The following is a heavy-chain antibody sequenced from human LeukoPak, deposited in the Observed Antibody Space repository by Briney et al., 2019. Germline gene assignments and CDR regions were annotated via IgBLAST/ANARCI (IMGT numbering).Heavy chain of an antibody. J-gene: IGHJ4*02. CDR3: ARGKSGYTYGIDY. CDR1: GFTVSTNY. CDR2: IYSGGTT. V-gene: IGHV3-66*01. D-gene: IGHD5-18*01. Sequence: GGSLRLSCAASGFTVSTNYMTWVRQAPGKGLEWVSVIYSGGTTYSTDSVKGRFTISRDNSKSTLYLQMNSLRAEDTAVYYCARGKSGYTYGIDYWGQGTPVTVSS.